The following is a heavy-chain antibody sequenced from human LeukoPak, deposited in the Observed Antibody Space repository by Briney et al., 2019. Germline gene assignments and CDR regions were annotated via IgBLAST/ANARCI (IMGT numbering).Heavy chain of an antibody. V-gene: IGHV4-59*08. D-gene: IGHD2-21*01. J-gene: IGHJ3*02. CDR2: IYYSVGT. CDR3: VRLNTIAVGAFDI. Sequence: SETLSLTCPVSGGSISSHYCSWIRQPPGKGLEWVGCIYYSVGTNYNPSLKSRVTISVDTPKNHCSLKLSSVTGADTAVYYCVRLNTIAVGAFDIWGERTMVTVSS. CDR1: GGSISSHY.